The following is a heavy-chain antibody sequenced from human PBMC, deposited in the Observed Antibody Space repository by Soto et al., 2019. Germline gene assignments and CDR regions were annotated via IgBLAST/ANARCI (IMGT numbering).Heavy chain of an antibody. CDR2: IYPGDSDT. CDR1: GYSFTSYW. J-gene: IGHJ6*02. Sequence: RGESLKISCKGSGYSFTSYWIGWVRQMPGKGLEWMGIIYPGDSDTRYSPSFQGQVTISADKSISTAYLQWSSLKASDTAMYYCARLTSHLHYYYYGMDVWGQGTTVTVSS. D-gene: IGHD1-20*01. CDR3: ARLTSHLHYYYYGMDV. V-gene: IGHV5-51*01.